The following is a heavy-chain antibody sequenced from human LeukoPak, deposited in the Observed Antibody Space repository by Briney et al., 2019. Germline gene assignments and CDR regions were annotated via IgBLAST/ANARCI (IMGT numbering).Heavy chain of an antibody. J-gene: IGHJ4*02. D-gene: IGHD3-16*02. CDR1: GGSISSGSYY. CDR2: IYYSGST. V-gene: IGHV4-61*01. CDR3: ARDLYDYVWGSYRYFGY. Sequence: SETLSLTCTVSGGSISSGSYYWSWIRQPPGKGLEWIGYIYYSGSTNYNPSLKSRVTISVDTSKNQFSLKLSSVTAADTAVYYCARDLYDYVWGSYRYFGYWGQGTLVTVSS.